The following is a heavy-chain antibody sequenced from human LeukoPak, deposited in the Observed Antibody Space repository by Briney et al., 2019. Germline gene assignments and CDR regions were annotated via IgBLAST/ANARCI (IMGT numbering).Heavy chain of an antibody. CDR1: GGSISSYY. J-gene: IGHJ3*02. V-gene: IGHV4-4*07. Sequence: PSETLSLTCTVSGGSISSYYWSWIRQPAGKGLEWIGRIYTSGSTNYNPSLKSRVTMSVDTSKNQFSLKLSSVTAADTAVYYCARDFRGSYSSGWYGDAFDIWGQGTMVTVSS. CDR2: IYTSGST. CDR3: ARDFRGSYSSGWYGDAFDI. D-gene: IGHD6-19*01.